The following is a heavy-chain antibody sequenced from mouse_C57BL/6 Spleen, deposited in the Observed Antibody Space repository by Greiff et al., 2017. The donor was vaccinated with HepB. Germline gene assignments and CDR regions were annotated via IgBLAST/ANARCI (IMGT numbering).Heavy chain of an antibody. CDR1: GYTFTSYW. J-gene: IGHJ2*01. V-gene: IGHV1-59*01. CDR2: IDPSDSYT. CDR3: AREDDYDGYFDY. D-gene: IGHD2-4*01. Sequence: VKLQESGAELVRPGTSVKLSCKASGYTFTSYWMHWVKQRPGQGLEWIGVIDPSDSYTNYNQKFKGKATLTVDTSSSTAYMQLSSLTSEDSAVYYCAREDDYDGYFDYWGQGTTLTVSS.